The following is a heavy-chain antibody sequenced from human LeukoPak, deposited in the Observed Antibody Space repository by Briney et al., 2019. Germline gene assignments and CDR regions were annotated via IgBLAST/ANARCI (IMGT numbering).Heavy chain of an antibody. CDR1: GYTFTGHY. CDR3: ARRVQTTGVLDY. V-gene: IGHV1-2*06. CDR2: INPNSGDT. Sequence: GASVKVSCNASGYTFTGHYMHWVRQAPGEGLEWMGRINPNSGDTNYAQKFQGRVTMTGDTSISTAYMELSRLKSDDTAVYYCARRVQTTGVLDYWGQGTLVTVSS. D-gene: IGHD4/OR15-4a*01. J-gene: IGHJ4*02.